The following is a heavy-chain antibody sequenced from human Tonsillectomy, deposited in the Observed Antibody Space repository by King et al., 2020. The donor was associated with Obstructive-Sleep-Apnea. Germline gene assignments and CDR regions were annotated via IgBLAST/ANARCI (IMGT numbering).Heavy chain of an antibody. J-gene: IGHJ4*02. CDR3: AKDSTAGSDLYYFDY. V-gene: IGHV3-9*01. CDR2: ISWMSGSI. D-gene: IGHD1-1*01. Sequence: VQLVESGGGLVQPGRSLRLSCAASGFTLDDYAMQWVRQPPGKGLEWVSAISWMSGSIGYAASGKGRLTISRQNAKHSLYLQMNSQRAEDTALYYCAKDSTAGSDLYYFDYWGQGTLVTVSS. CDR1: GFTLDDYA.